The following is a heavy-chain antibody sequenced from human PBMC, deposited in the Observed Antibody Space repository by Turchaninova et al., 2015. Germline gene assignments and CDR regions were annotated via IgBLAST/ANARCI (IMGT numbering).Heavy chain of an antibody. CDR1: GFTFSNYW. V-gene: IGHV3-74*01. J-gene: IGHJ4*02. Sequence: EVQLVESGGGLVHPGGSLRLSCAASGFTFSNYWIHWVSQDPGEWLIGVSCINADGGITNDAYSGDGRFGISRDNAKNTVYLQWNSLRAEDTAVYYCARDFDTGDYWGQGTLVTVSS. D-gene: IGHD2-8*02. CDR3: ARDFDTGDY. CDR2: INADGGIT.